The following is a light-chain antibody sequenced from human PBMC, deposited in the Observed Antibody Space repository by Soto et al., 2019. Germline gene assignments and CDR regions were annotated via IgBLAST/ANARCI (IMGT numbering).Light chain of an antibody. CDR2: AVT. CDR3: CSYAGTFTYV. CDR1: SSDVGGYNY. J-gene: IGLJ1*01. V-gene: IGLV2-11*01. Sequence: QSALTQPRSVSGSAGQSVTISCTGTSSDVGGYNYVSWFQQHPGKAPKLMIYAVTERPSGVPDRFSGSKSGNTASLTISGLQAEDEADYYCCSYAGTFTYVFGTGTKLTVL.